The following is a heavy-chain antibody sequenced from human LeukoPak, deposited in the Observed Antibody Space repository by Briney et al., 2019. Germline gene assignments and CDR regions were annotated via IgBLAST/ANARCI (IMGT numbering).Heavy chain of an antibody. CDR3: ASNDYSNYCFGY. J-gene: IGHJ4*02. V-gene: IGHV3-21*01. D-gene: IGHD4-11*01. CDR2: VSSGSHI. Sequence: GGSLRLSCAASGFSFGSYTMNWVRQAPGKGLEWVSSVSSGSHIYYADSVRGRFTISRDNAKNSLYLQMNSLRAEDTAVYFCASNDYSNYCFGYWGQGTLVTVSS. CDR1: GFSFGSYT.